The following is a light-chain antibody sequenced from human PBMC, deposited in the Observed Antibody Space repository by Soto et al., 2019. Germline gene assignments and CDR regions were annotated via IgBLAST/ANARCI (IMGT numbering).Light chain of an antibody. Sequence: VAMTQSPLSLAVTVVQPASISGRSSQSLVYSDGNTYLNWFPQKPGQSPRRLIYKVSNRDSGVPDRFRGMWSGTDCTLEISGVEAEDVGVDYCMQGSYWPWTFGQGTKVDIK. V-gene: IGKV2-30*01. CDR3: MQGSYWPWT. J-gene: IGKJ1*01. CDR2: KVS. CDR1: QSLVYSDGNTY.